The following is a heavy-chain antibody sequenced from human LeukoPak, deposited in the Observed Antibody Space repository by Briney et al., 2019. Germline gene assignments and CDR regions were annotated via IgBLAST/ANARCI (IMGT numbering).Heavy chain of an antibody. CDR3: ARDQRHSSGWYESY. CDR2: IYTSGST. CDR1: GGSISSYC. J-gene: IGHJ4*02. D-gene: IGHD6-19*01. Sequence: PSETLSLTCTVSGGSISSYCWSWIRQPAGKGLEWIGRIYTSGSTNYNPSLKRRVTMSVDTSKNQFSLKLSSVTAADTAVYYCARDQRHSSGWYESYWGQGTLVTVSS. V-gene: IGHV4-4*07.